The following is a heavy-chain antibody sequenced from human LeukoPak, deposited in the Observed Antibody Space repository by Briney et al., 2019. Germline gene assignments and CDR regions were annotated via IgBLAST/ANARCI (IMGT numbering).Heavy chain of an antibody. CDR1: GFTFSAYW. D-gene: IGHD7-27*01. V-gene: IGHV3-7*05. CDR2: IKRDGSEK. J-gene: IGHJ4*02. Sequence: PGGSLRLSCAASGFTFSAYWINWVRQAPGKGLEWVANIKRDGSEKYYVGSVKGRFTISRDNAKNSLYLKMNSLRAEDTAVYYCARTPADWGYFDYWGQGALVTVSS. CDR3: ARTPADWGYFDY.